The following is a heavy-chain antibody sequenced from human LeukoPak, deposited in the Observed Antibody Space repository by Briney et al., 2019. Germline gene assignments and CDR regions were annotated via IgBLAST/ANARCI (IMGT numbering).Heavy chain of an antibody. CDR2: IIPIFGTA. CDR3: ASGGIRDCSGGSCYNYYHYMDV. V-gene: IGHV1-69*06. J-gene: IGHJ6*03. CDR1: GGTFSSYA. D-gene: IGHD2-15*01. Sequence: SVKVSCKASGGTFSSYAISWVRQAPGQGLEWMGGIIPIFGTAIYAQKFQGRVTITAAKSTSTAYLELSSLRSEDTAVYYCASGGIRDCSGGSCYNYYHYMDVWGKGTTVTVSS.